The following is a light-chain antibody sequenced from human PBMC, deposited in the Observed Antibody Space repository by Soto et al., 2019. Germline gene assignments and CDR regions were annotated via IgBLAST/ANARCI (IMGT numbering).Light chain of an antibody. CDR3: MQGLQQPIT. J-gene: IGKJ4*01. Sequence: EIVMTQSPLSLPVTPGEPASISCRSSQSLLYSIGYNDLDWSRLKPGQSSQLLIYLGSNRASGVPYRYRGSGSGTDFTLKIISVEDEDVRVYYCMQGLQQPITFGRGTKVEIK. CDR2: LGS. CDR1: QSLLYSIGYND. V-gene: IGKV2-28*01.